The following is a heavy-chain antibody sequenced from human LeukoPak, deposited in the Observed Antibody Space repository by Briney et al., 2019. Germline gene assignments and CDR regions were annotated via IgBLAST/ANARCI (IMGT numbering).Heavy chain of an antibody. J-gene: IGHJ4*02. CDR3: ASTTVTTFDY. CDR1: GGSISSSTYY. CDR2: IYDSGST. Sequence: SETLSLTCTVSGGSISSSTYYWGWIRQPPGKGLQWIGSIYDSGSTYSNPSLKSRLTISVDTSKNQFSLKLSSVTAADTAVYYCASTTVTTFDYWGQGTLVTVSS. D-gene: IGHD4-11*01. V-gene: IGHV4-39*07.